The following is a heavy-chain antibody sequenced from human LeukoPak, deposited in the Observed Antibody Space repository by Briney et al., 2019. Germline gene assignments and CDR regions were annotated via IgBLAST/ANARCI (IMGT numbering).Heavy chain of an antibody. V-gene: IGHV3-74*01. CDR3: ARDSQQQPATRWFDP. CDR1: GFTFSSYW. Sequence: GGSLRLSCAASGFTFSSYWMHWVRQAPGKGLVWVSRINSDGSSTSYAGSVKGRFTISRDNAKNTLYLQMNSLRAEDTAVYYCARDSQQQPATRWFDPWGQGTLVTVSS. D-gene: IGHD6-13*01. CDR2: INSDGSST. J-gene: IGHJ5*02.